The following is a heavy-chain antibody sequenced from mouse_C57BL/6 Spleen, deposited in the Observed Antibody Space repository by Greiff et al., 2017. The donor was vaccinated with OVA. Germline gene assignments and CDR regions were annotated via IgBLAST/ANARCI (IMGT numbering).Heavy chain of an antibody. CDR3: ARDGSGYGNYGFAY. D-gene: IGHD2-10*02. Sequence: LVESGAELVQPGASVKISCKASGYAFSSYWMNWVKQRPGKGLEWIGQIYPGDGDTNYNGKFKGKATLTADKSSSTAYMQLSSLTSEDSAVYFCARDGSGYGNYGFAYWGQGTLVTVSA. CDR2: IYPGDGDT. CDR1: GYAFSSYW. V-gene: IGHV1-80*01. J-gene: IGHJ3*01.